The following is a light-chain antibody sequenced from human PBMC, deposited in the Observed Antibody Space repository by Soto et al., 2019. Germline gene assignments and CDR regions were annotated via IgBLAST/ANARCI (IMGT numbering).Light chain of an antibody. Sequence: EIVLTQSPGTLSLSPGERATLSCRASQSVSSSYLAWYQQKPGQAPRPLIYGASSRATGIPDRVSGSGSGSDFTLTISRLEPDDFAVYYWQQYGSSPRTFGQGTKVEIK. CDR1: QSVSSSY. CDR2: GAS. V-gene: IGKV3-20*01. CDR3: QQYGSSPRT. J-gene: IGKJ1*01.